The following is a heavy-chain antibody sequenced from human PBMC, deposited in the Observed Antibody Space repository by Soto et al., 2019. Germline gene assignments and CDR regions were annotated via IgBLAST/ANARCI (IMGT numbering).Heavy chain of an antibody. J-gene: IGHJ6*02. Sequence: QVQLVQSGAEVKKPGSSVKVSCRASGGTFASYAVSWVRQAPGQGLEWMGVIIPLVGTPKYTQKFQGRVRITADDSASAAYMELTNLTSEDTAVYYCARESSSPKYYFYGMDVWGQGTSVTVTS. CDR1: GGTFASYA. CDR2: IIPLVGTP. V-gene: IGHV1-69*01. CDR3: ARESSSPKYYFYGMDV. D-gene: IGHD6-6*01.